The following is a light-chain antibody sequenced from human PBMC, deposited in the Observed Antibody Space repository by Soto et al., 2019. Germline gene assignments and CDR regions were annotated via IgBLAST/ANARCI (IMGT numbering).Light chain of an antibody. CDR2: LGS. J-gene: IGKJ4*01. CDR1: QSLLHSNGYDF. Sequence: DIVMTQSPLSLPVTPGEPASISCRSSQSLLHSNGYDFLEWYLQKPGQSPQLLIYLGSNRASGVPDRFSGIVSGTHFTLKISRVEAEDVGIYYCMQALQAQLTFGEGTKVEIK. CDR3: MQALQAQLT. V-gene: IGKV2-28*01.